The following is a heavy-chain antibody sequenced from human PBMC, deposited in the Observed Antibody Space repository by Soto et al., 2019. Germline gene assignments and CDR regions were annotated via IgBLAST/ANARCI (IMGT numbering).Heavy chain of an antibody. CDR2: ISGSGGST. CDR3: AKYYSSSWYAEYFQH. J-gene: IGHJ1*01. V-gene: IGHV3-23*01. D-gene: IGHD6-13*01. Sequence: GGSLRLSCAASGFTFDDYAMHWVRQAPGKGLEWVSAISGSGGSTYYADSVKGRFTISRDNSKNTLYLQMNSLRAEDTAVYYCAKYYSSSWYAEYFQHWGQGTLVTVSS. CDR1: GFTFDDYA.